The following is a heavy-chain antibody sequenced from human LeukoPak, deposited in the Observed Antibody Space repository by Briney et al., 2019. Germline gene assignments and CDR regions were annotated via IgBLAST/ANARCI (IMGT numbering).Heavy chain of an antibody. J-gene: IGHJ4*02. Sequence: ETLSLPCPVSGGSISSYYWSWLRPPPGKGQEWIGYIYYSGSTNYNPSLNSRVTISVDTSKNQFSLKLSSVTAADTAVYYCAREKSYSSSWYRSGKNYYFDYWGQGTLVTVSS. CDR2: IYYSGST. CDR1: GGSISSYY. V-gene: IGHV4-59*01. D-gene: IGHD6-13*01. CDR3: AREKSYSSSWYRSGKNYYFDY.